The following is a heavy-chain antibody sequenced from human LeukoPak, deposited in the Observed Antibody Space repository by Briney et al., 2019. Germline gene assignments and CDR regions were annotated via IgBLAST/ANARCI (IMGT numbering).Heavy chain of an antibody. Sequence: ASVKVSCKASGYTFTDYYVHWVRQAPGQGLEWMGWISPSSGCTNYSQKFQGRVTMTRDTSISTAYMELSSLRSDDTAVYYCARGWGFGSIDYWGQGTLVTVSS. CDR1: GYTFTDYY. CDR2: ISPSSGCT. CDR3: ARGWGFGSIDY. J-gene: IGHJ4*02. V-gene: IGHV1-2*02. D-gene: IGHD7-27*01.